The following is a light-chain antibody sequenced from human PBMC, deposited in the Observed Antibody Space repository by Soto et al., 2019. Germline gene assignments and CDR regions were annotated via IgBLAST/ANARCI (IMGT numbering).Light chain of an antibody. CDR1: QYINTR. Sequence: EIVLTQSPATLSSFPGDRVTLSCRASQYINTRLAWYQHRPGQAPRLLIYQTSIRAAGIPARFSASGTGTDSTLTISDVQPEDFAVYYWHQRQSWPRTFGQGTKVDIK. J-gene: IGKJ1*01. V-gene: IGKV3-11*01. CDR2: QTS. CDR3: HQRQSWPRT.